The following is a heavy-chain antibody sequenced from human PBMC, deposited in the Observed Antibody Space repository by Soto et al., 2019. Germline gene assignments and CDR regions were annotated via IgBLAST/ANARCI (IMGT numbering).Heavy chain of an antibody. D-gene: IGHD3-22*01. CDR3: ASSLPTYYYDSGGGAFDI. Sequence: GESLKIYCKGSGYSFTSYWIGWVRQMPGKGLEWMGIIYPGDSDTRYSPSFQGQVTISADKSISTAYLQWSSLKASDTAMYYCASSLPTYYYDSGGGAFDIWGQGTMVTVSS. CDR1: GYSFTSYW. CDR2: IYPGDSDT. V-gene: IGHV5-51*01. J-gene: IGHJ3*02.